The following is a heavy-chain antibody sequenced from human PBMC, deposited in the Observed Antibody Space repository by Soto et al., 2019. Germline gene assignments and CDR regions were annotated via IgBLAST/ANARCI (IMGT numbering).Heavy chain of an antibody. CDR2: IYYSGST. J-gene: IGHJ5*02. D-gene: IGHD5-12*01. Sequence: QVQLQESGPGLVKPSQTLSLTCTVSGGSISSGGYYWSWVRQHPGKGLEWIGYIYYSGSTYYNPSLKSRVTISVDTSKNQFSLKLSSVTAADTAVYYCARGATPGPTNWFDPWGQGTLVTVSS. V-gene: IGHV4-31*03. CDR3: ARGATPGPTNWFDP. CDR1: GGSISSGGYY.